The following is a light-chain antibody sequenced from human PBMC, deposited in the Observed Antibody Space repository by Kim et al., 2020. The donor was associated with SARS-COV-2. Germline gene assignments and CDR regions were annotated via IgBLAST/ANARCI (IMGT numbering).Light chain of an antibody. CDR2: DAS. CDR3: QHRGNWPLT. Sequence: EIVLTQSPATLSLSPGERATLSCRASQSVSSYLAWYQQKPGQAPRLLIYDASSRATGIPARFSGSGSGTDFTLTISSLEPEDFAVYYCQHRGNWPLTFDRGTRLEIK. CDR1: QSVSSY. J-gene: IGKJ5*01. V-gene: IGKV3-11*01.